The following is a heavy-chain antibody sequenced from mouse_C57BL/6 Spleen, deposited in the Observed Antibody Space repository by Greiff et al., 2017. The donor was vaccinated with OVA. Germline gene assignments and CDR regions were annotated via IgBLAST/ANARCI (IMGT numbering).Heavy chain of an antibody. Sequence: EVKLVESGGGLVKPGGSLKLSCAASGFTFSSYAMSWVRQTPEKRLECVATISDGGSYTYYPDNVKGRFTISRDNAKNNLYLQMSHLKSEDTAMYYCARGDGSRRDYFDYWGQGTTLTVSS. J-gene: IGHJ2*01. CDR1: GFTFSSYA. CDR3: ARGDGSRRDYFDY. CDR2: ISDGGSYT. D-gene: IGHD1-1*01. V-gene: IGHV5-4*03.